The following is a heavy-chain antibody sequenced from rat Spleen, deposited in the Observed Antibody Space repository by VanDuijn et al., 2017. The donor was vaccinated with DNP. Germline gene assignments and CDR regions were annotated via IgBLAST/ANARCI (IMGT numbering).Heavy chain of an antibody. CDR2: IKNAGST. CDR1: GFSLTSYD. V-gene: IGHV2-27*01. J-gene: IGHJ4*01. D-gene: IGHD1-10*01. Sequence: QVQLKESGPGLVQPSQTLSLTCTVSGFSLTSYDVHWVRQPPGKGLEWMGRIKNAGSTDYNSTLKSRLSISRDTSKSQVFLKMNSVQTEDTAMYFCARSDNYYSMDAWGQGISVTVSS. CDR3: ARSDNYYSMDA.